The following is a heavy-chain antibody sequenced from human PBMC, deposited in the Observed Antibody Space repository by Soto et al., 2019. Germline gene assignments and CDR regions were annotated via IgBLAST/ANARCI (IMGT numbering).Heavy chain of an antibody. Sequence: GGSLRLSCAASGFTFSDHYMDWVRQAPGKGLEWVGRTRNKANSYTTEYAASVKGRFTISRDDSKNSLYLQMNSLKTEDTAVYYCALHQGSSGWYYFDYWGQGTLVTVSS. J-gene: IGHJ4*02. D-gene: IGHD6-19*01. V-gene: IGHV3-72*01. CDR2: TRNKANSYTT. CDR1: GFTFSDHY. CDR3: ALHQGSSGWYYFDY.